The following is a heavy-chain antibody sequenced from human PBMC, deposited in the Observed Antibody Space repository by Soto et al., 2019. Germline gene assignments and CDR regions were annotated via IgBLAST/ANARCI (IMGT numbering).Heavy chain of an antibody. D-gene: IGHD2-15*01. V-gene: IGHV3-74*01. CDR3: AGAFSAADGPY. Sequence: PGGSLRLSCAASGFTFSTYCMHWVRQAPGKGLVWVSRINTDGSNTIYADSVKGRFTISRDNAKNTLYLQMSSLRAEDTAVYYCAGAFSAADGPYWGQGTLVTVS. CDR1: GFTFSTYC. CDR2: INTDGSNT. J-gene: IGHJ4*02.